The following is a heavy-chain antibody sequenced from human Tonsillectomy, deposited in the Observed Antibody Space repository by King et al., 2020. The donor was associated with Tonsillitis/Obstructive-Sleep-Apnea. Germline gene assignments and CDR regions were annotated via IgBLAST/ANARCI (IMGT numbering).Heavy chain of an antibody. D-gene: IGHD3-10*01. CDR1: GGTFSSYA. J-gene: IGHJ3*02. CDR3: AMGAPYYYGSGSYRDAFDI. CDR2: IIPIFGTA. V-gene: IGHV1-69*01. Sequence: QLVQSGAEVKKPWSSGKVSCKASGGTFSSYAISWVRQAPGQGLEWMGGIIPIFGTANYAQKFQGRVTIPADESTSTAYMELSSLRSEDTAVYYCAMGAPYYYGSGSYRDAFDIWGQGTMVTFSS.